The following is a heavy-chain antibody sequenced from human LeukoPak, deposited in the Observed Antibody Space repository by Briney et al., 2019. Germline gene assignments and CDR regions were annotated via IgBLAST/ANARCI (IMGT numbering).Heavy chain of an antibody. CDR3: ARVPYSNIAAAGEFDS. V-gene: IGHV3-30*01. J-gene: IGHJ4*02. D-gene: IGHD6-13*01. CDR1: GFTFSSYA. CDR2: ISYDGSNK. Sequence: PGRSLRLSCAASGFTFSSYAMHWVRQAPGKGLEWVAVISYDGSNKYYADSVKGRFTISRDNSKNTLYLQMNSLRAEDTAVYYCARVPYSNIAAAGEFDSWGQGTLVTVSS.